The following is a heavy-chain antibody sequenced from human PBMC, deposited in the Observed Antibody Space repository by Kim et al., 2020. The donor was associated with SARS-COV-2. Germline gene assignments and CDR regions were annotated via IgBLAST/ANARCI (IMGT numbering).Heavy chain of an antibody. J-gene: IGHJ4*02. V-gene: IGHV4-59*13. Sequence: SETLSLTCTVSGGSISSYYWSWIRQPPGKGLEWIGYIYYSGSTNYNPSLKSRVTISVDTSKNQFSLKLSSVTAADTAVYYCASLKTGGPFGGVIADWGQGTLVTVSS. D-gene: IGHD3-16*02. CDR2: IYYSGST. CDR3: ASLKTGGPFGGVIAD. CDR1: GGSISSYY.